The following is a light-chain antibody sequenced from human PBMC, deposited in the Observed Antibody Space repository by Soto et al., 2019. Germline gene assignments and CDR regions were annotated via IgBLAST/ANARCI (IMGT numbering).Light chain of an antibody. J-gene: IGLJ2*01. CDR2: EVS. Sequence: QSALTQPASVSGSPGQSITISCTGTSSDVGGYNYVSWYQQHPDKAPKLMIYEVSNRPSGVSNRFSGSKSGNTASLTISGLQAEDEADYYCCSYTSSNTLVFGGGAQLTVL. CDR1: SSDVGGYNY. V-gene: IGLV2-14*01. CDR3: CSYTSSNTLV.